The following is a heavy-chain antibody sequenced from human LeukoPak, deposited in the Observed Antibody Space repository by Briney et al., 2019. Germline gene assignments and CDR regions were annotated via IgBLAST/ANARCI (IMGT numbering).Heavy chain of an antibody. CDR1: GFTFSSYS. Sequence: GSLRLSCAASGFTFSSYSMNWVRQAPGKGLEWVSSISSSSSYIYYADSVKGRFTISRDNAKNSLYLQMNSLRAEDTAVYYCARDPQPLYGYKALNWFDPWGQGTLVTVSS. J-gene: IGHJ5*02. D-gene: IGHD5-24*01. CDR3: ARDPQPLYGYKALNWFDP. CDR2: ISSSSSYI. V-gene: IGHV3-21*01.